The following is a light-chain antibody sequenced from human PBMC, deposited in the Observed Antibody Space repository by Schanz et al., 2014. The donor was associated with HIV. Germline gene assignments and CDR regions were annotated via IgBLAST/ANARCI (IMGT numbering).Light chain of an antibody. J-gene: IGKJ4*01. CDR2: WAS. CDR1: QSVLYGSHNKNY. CDR3: QQYYTNPLT. V-gene: IGKV4-1*01. Sequence: DIVMTQSPDSLAVSLGERATIHCKSSQSVLYGSHNKNYLAWYQQKPGQPPKGLIYWASTRESGVPDRFSGSGSGTDVTLTNSSLQAEDVAVYYWQQYYTNPLTFGGGTKVEGK.